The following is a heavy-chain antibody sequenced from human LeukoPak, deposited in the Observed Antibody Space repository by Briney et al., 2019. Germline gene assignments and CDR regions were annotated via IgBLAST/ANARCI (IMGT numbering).Heavy chain of an antibody. D-gene: IGHD3-10*01. CDR2: INSDGSST. Sequence: GGSLRLSCAASGFTFSSYWMSWVRQAPGKGLVWVSRINSDGSSTSYADSVKGRFTISRDNAKNTLYLQMNSLRAEDTAVYYCARVTNYGNPLGYWGQGTLVTVSS. CDR3: ARVTNYGNPLGY. CDR1: GFTFSSYW. V-gene: IGHV3-74*01. J-gene: IGHJ4*02.